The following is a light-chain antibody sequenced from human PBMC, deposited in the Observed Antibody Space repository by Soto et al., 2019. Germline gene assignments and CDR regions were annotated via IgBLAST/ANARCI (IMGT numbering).Light chain of an antibody. CDR2: EVS. V-gene: IGLV2-14*01. J-gene: IGLJ1*01. Sequence: QSVLTQPPSVSGCPGQSITISCTGTSSDVGGYNYVSWYQQHPGKAPKLMIYEVSNRPSGVSNRSSGSKSGNTASLTISGLQAEDEADYYCSSYTSSSPYVFGTGTKVTVL. CDR3: SSYTSSSPYV. CDR1: SSDVGGYNY.